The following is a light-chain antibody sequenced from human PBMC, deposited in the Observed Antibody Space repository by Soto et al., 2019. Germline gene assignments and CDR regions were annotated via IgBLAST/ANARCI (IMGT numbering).Light chain of an antibody. Sequence: QSVLTQPPSVSGAPGQRVTISCTGSSSNIGAGYDVHWYQQLPGTAPKLLIYGNSNRPSGVPDRFSGSKSGTSASLAITGFQAEDEADYYCQSYDSSLSGSQFGGGTKLTVL. CDR1: SSNIGAGYD. CDR2: GNS. J-gene: IGLJ2*01. CDR3: QSYDSSLSGSQ. V-gene: IGLV1-40*01.